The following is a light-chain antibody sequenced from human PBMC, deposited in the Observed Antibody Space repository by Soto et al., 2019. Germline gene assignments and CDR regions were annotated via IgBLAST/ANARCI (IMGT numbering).Light chain of an antibody. CDR1: SPNVGTNP. Sequence: QSVLTQPPSASGTPGETVTISCSISSPNVGTNPVAWYQQLPGTDTTLLIYTNSPRPLGGPVRFSGSKSGTSASLAISGLQSEDEGVYYCATWDDNVDVFGTGTKVTVL. CDR3: ATWDDNVDV. V-gene: IGLV1-44*01. CDR2: TNS. J-gene: IGLJ1*01.